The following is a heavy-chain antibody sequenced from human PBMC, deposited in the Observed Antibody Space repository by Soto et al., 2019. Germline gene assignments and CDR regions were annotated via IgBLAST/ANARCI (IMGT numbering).Heavy chain of an antibody. V-gene: IGHV1-69*02. CDR3: ARLGGGGEVVAANWCDP. CDR1: GGTFSSYT. Sequence: QVQLVQSGAEVKKPGSSVKVSCKASGGTFSSYTISWVRQAPGQGLEWMGRIIPILGIANYAQKFQGRVTITADKSTSTAYMELSSLRSEDTAVYYCARLGGGGEVVAANWCDPWGQGTLVTVSS. J-gene: IGHJ5*02. CDR2: IIPILGIA. D-gene: IGHD2-15*01.